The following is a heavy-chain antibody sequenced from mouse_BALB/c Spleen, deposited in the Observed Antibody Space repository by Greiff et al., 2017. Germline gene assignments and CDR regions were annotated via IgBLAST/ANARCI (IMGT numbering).Heavy chain of an antibody. CDR1: GFTFSSYA. J-gene: IGHJ3*01. CDR2: ISSGGSYT. V-gene: IGHV5-9-4*01. CDR3: ARGGREFAY. Sequence: EVMLVESGGGLVKPGGSLKLSCAASGFTFSSYAMSWVRQSPEKRLEWVAEISSGGSYTYYPDTVTGRFTISRDNAKNTLYLEMSSLRSEDTAMYYCARGGREFAYWGQGTLVTVSA. D-gene: IGHD3-3*01.